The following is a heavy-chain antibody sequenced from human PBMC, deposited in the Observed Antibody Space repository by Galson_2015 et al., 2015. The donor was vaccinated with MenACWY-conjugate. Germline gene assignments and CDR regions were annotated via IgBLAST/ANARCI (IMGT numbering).Heavy chain of an antibody. D-gene: IGHD3-3*01. V-gene: IGHV3-64D*06. CDR1: GFSFSSYA. J-gene: IGHJ5*02. CDR2: VSSNGGTT. CDR3: VKDSAYDFWSGYSNWFDP. Sequence: SLRLSCAASGFSFSSYAMHWVRQAAGKGLVYVSAVSSNGGTTHYADSVKGRFTISRDNSKNTLYLQMSSLRPEDTAMYYCVKDSAYDFWSGYSNWFDPWGQGTPVTVSS.